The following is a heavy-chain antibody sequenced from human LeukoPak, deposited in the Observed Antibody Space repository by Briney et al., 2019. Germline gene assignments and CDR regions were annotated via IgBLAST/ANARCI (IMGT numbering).Heavy chain of an antibody. CDR2: IIPILDIA. V-gene: IGHV1-69*04. CDR1: GGTFSSHA. CDR3: ARPMYYSDNSGYYYGLDY. Sequence: ASVKVSCKASGGTFSSHAISWVRQAPGQGLEWMGRIIPILDIAKYAQKFQGRVTITADKSTSTAYMELSSLRSEDTAVYYCARPMYYSDNSGYYYGLDYWGQGSLVTVSS. D-gene: IGHD3-22*01. J-gene: IGHJ4*02.